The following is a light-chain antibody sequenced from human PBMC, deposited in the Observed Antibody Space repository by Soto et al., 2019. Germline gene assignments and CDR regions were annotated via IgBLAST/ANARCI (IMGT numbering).Light chain of an antibody. J-gene: IGLJ2*01. CDR1: SSNIGSNT. CDR3: AAWDDSLNGRGV. Sequence: QSVLTQPPSASGTPGQRVTISFSGRSSNIGSNTVSWYQQLPGTAPKLLIYNNNQRPSGVPDRFSGSKSGTSASLAISGLQSEDEADYYCAAWDDSLNGRGVFGGGTKLTVL. CDR2: NNN. V-gene: IGLV1-44*01.